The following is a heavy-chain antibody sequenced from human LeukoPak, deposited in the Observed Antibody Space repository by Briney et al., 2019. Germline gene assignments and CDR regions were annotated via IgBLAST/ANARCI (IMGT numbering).Heavy chain of an antibody. V-gene: IGHV1-69*13. CDR3: ARDFGGDGSGSYYYYGMDV. CDR2: IIPIFGTA. CDR1: GGTFSSYA. D-gene: IGHD3-10*01. J-gene: IGHJ6*02. Sequence: ASVKVSCKASGGTFSSYAISWVRQAPGQGLEWMGGIIPIFGTANYAQKFQGRVTITADESTSTAYMELSSLRSEGTAVYYCARDFGGDGSGSYYYYGMDVWGQGTTVTVSS.